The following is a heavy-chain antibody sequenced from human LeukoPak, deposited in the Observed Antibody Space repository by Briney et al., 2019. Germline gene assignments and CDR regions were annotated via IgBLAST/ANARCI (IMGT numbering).Heavy chain of an antibody. J-gene: IGHJ3*02. CDR2: ISGSGDGT. D-gene: IGHD3-16*01. V-gene: IGHV3-23*01. Sequence: GGSLRLSCTSSGFTFSSDAMTWVRQAPGKGLEWVSSISGSGDGTYYADSVKGRFTISRDNAKNSLYLQMNSLRAEDTAVYYCARAPYVWLDAFDIWGQGTMVTVSS. CDR1: GFTFSSDA. CDR3: ARAPYVWLDAFDI.